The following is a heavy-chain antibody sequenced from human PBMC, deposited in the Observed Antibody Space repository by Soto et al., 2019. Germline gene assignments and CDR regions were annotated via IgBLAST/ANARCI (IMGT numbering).Heavy chain of an antibody. CDR1: GYTFTGYY. CDR2: ISAYNGNT. V-gene: IGHV1-18*04. Sequence: ASVKVSCKASGYTFTGYYMHWVRQAPGQGLEWMGWISAYNGNTNYAQKLQGRVTMTTDTSTSTAYMELRSLRSDDTAVYYCARLVVIHAFDIWGQGTMVTVSS. J-gene: IGHJ3*02. D-gene: IGHD3-22*01. CDR3: ARLVVIHAFDI.